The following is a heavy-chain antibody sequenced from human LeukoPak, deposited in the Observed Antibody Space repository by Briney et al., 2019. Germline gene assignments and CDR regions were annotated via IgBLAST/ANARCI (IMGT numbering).Heavy chain of an antibody. V-gene: IGHV3-49*04. Sequence: GGSLRLSCTASGFTFGDYDMSWVRQAPGKGLEWVGFIRSKAYGGTTEYAASVKGRFTISRDDSKSIAYLQMNSLKTEDTAVYYCTRVAGVGYWGQGTLVTVSS. CDR2: IRSKAYGGTT. J-gene: IGHJ4*02. CDR3: TRVAGVGY. CDR1: GFTFGDYD.